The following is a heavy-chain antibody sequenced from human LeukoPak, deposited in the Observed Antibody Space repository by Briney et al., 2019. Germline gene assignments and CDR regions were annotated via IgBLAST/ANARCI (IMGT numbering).Heavy chain of an antibody. CDR1: GGSFSGYY. D-gene: IGHD2-2*02. CDR2: INHSGST. V-gene: IGHV4-34*01. J-gene: IGHJ4*02. Sequence: PSETLSLTCAVYGGSFSGYYWSWIRQPPGKGLEWIGEINHSGSTNYNPSLKRRVTISVDTSKNQFSLKLSSVTAADTAVYYCARGDRYCSSTSCYTPNFDYWGQGTLVTVSS. CDR3: ARGDRYCSSTSCYTPNFDY.